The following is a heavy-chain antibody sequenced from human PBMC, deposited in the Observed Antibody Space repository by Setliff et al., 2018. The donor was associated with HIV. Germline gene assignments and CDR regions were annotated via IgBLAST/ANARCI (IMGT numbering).Heavy chain of an antibody. CDR1: GFTFSSYG. V-gene: IGHV3-33*06. CDR3: VKEVKGYFDY. CDR2: IWYDGSNK. J-gene: IGHJ4*02. Sequence: SLRLSCAASGFTFSSYGMHWVRQAPGKGLEWVAVIWYDGSNKYYADSVKGRFTISRDNSKNTLYLQMNSLRAEDTAIYYCVKEVKGYFDYWGQGILVTVSS.